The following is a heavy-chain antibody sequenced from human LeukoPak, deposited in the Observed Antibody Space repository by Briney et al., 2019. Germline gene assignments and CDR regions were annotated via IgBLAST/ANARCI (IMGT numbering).Heavy chain of an antibody. J-gene: IGHJ5*02. CDR3: ARGPHDDATVYSFS. CDR1: GFIFSTYG. CDR2: ISSNSRTT. D-gene: IGHD3-9*01. Sequence: PGGSLRLSCEASGFIFSTYGMAWVRQAPGKGLEWISYISSNSRTTAYADSVRGRFTISRDNAKNSLSLQINRLRADDTGVYYCARGPHDDATVYSFSWGQGTQVTVS. V-gene: IGHV3-48*01.